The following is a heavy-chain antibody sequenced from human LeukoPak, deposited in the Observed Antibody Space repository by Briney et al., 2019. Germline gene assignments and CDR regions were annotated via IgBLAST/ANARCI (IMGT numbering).Heavy chain of an antibody. J-gene: IGHJ4*02. Sequence: GGSLRLSCAASGFTFSSYSMNWVRQAPGKGLEGDSYISSSGSAIYYADSVKGRFTISRDNAKNSLYLQMNSLRAEDTAVYYCARDGGYSSSWCDWGQGTLVTVSS. CDR2: ISSSGSAI. CDR1: GFTFSSYS. CDR3: ARDGGYSSSWCD. D-gene: IGHD6-13*01. V-gene: IGHV3-48*01.